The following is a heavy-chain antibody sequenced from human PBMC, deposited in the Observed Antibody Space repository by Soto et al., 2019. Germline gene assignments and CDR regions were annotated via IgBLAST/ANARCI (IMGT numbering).Heavy chain of an antibody. CDR1: GGTINSGDYF. D-gene: IGHD2-15*01. CDR3: ARVKAKLYRHYYFDY. V-gene: IGHV4-30-4*01. J-gene: IGHJ4*02. CDR2: IFYTGST. Sequence: SETLSLTCSVSGGTINSGDYFWSWIRQPPGKGLEWIGSIFYTGSTYYSPSLKSRASMSMDTSKNLFSLMLMSLTAADTAVYFCARVKAKLYRHYYFDYWGQGTPVTVSS.